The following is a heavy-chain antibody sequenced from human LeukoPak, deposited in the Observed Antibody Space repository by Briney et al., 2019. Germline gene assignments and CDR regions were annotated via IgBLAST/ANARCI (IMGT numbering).Heavy chain of an antibody. J-gene: IGHJ3*02. Sequence: GGSLRLSCAASGLTFSEYWMTWVRQAPGKGLEWVANINQDGSQKYYVDSVKGRFTISRGIAKNSLYLQMDSLRAEDTAVYYCARDCNYFDSSAYYDAFDIWGQGTMVTVSS. CDR2: INQDGSQK. D-gene: IGHD3-22*01. V-gene: IGHV3-7*03. CDR1: GLTFSEYW. CDR3: ARDCNYFDSSAYYDAFDI.